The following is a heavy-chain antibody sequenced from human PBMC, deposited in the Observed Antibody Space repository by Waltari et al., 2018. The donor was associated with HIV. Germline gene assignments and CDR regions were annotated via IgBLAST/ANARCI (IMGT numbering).Heavy chain of an antibody. CDR1: GFPFSFYW. CDR3: ATTHGSGDYDNDFDY. Sequence: VQLVESGVGWVQPGGSLTLTCDDSGFPFSFYWLRWVRQAPGKGLEWVANINQAGTERHYVDSVRGRFTISRDNGKTSLFLQMNSLSVEDTAVYYCATTHGSGDYDNDFDYWGQGTLV. V-gene: IGHV3-7*01. D-gene: IGHD3-10*01. J-gene: IGHJ4*02. CDR2: INQAGTER.